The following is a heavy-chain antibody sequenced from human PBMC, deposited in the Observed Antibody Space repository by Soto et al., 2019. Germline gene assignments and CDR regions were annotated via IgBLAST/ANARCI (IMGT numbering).Heavy chain of an antibody. D-gene: IGHD2-2*01. V-gene: IGHV4-30-4*01. CDR2: IYYSGST. Sequence: QVQLQESGPGLVKPSQTLSLTCTVSGGSISSGDYYWSWIRQPPGKGLEWIGYIYYSGSTYYNPSLKSRVTISVDTSKNQFSLKLSSVTAADTAVYYCARDRPEPGYCISTSCFPSMWYFDYWGQGTLVTVSS. J-gene: IGHJ4*02. CDR1: GGSISSGDYY. CDR3: ARDRPEPGYCISTSCFPSMWYFDY.